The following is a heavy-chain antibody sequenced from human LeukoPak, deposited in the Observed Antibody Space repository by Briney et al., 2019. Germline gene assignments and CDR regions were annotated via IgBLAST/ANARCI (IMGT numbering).Heavy chain of an antibody. D-gene: IGHD3-22*01. CDR1: GGTFSSYA. Sequence: SVTVSCKASGGTFSSYAISWVRQAPGQGLEWMGGIIPIFGTANYAQKFQGRVTITADKSTSTAYMELSSLRSEDTAVYYCARGKYYYDSSGYYHDYWGQGTLVTVSS. V-gene: IGHV1-69*06. CDR3: ARGKYYYDSSGYYHDY. J-gene: IGHJ4*02. CDR2: IIPIFGTA.